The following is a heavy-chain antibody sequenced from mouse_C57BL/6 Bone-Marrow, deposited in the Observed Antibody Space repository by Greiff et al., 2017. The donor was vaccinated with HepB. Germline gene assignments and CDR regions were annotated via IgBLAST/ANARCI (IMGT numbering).Heavy chain of an antibody. Sequence: DVKLVESGPGLVKPSQSLSLTCSVTGYSITSGYYWNWIRQFPGNKLEWMGYISYDGSNNYNPSLKNRISITRDTSKNQFFLKLNSVTTEDTATYYCAVYYGNSFDYWGQGTTLTVSS. V-gene: IGHV3-6*01. J-gene: IGHJ2*01. CDR2: ISYDGSN. D-gene: IGHD2-1*01. CDR3: AVYYGNSFDY. CDR1: GYSITSGYY.